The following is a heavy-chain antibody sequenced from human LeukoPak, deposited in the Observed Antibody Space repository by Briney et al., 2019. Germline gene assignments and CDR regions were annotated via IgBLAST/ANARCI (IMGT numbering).Heavy chain of an antibody. V-gene: IGHV4-34*01. Sequence: SETLSLTCAVSGGSFSGYHWSWIRQPPGKGLEWIGEINHSGSTNYNPSLKSRVTISVDTTKNQFSLKLSSVTAADTAVYYCASTARWLFFDSWGPGILVTVSS. CDR1: GGSFSGYH. CDR3: ASTARWLFFDS. J-gene: IGHJ4*02. CDR2: INHSGST. D-gene: IGHD3-22*01.